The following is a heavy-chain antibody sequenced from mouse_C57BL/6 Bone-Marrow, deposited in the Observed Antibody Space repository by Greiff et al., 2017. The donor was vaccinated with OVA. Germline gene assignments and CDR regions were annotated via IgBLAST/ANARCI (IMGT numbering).Heavy chain of an antibody. V-gene: IGHV1-81*01. CDR3: ARDGYFPMDY. CDR1: GYTFTSYG. CDR2: IYPRSGNT. Sequence: VQLQESGAELARPGASVKLSCKASGYTFTSYGISWVKQRTGQGLEWIGEIYPRSGNTYYNEKFKGKATLTADKSSSTAYMELRSLTSEDSAVYFCARDGYFPMDYWGQGTSVTVSS. D-gene: IGHD2-3*01. J-gene: IGHJ4*01.